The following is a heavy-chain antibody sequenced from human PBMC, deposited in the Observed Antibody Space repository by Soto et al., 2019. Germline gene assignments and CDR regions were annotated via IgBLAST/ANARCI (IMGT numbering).Heavy chain of an antibody. CDR3: ARGWYCSGGSCYNDY. J-gene: IGHJ4*02. CDR1: GVSISDYY. D-gene: IGHD2-15*01. CDR2: SYYSGST. Sequence: SETLSLTCTVSGVSISDYYWSWIRQPPGKGLEWIGYSYYSGSTNYNPSLKSRVTILVDTSKNQLSLKLSSVTAADTAVYYCARGWYCSGGSCYNDYWGQGTLVTVSS. V-gene: IGHV4-59*01.